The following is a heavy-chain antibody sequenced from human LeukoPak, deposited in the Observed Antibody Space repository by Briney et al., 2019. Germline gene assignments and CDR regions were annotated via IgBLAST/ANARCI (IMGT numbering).Heavy chain of an antibody. V-gene: IGHV1-46*01. Sequence: ASVKVSCKASGYTFTNNFMHWVRQAPGHGLEWRGIINPSGDNTWYAQKFQGRVTMARDMATSTDYMEVSSLRSEHTAVYYCARDNSVGDSAWWFAPWGQGTLVTVSS. J-gene: IGHJ5*02. D-gene: IGHD5-12*01. CDR1: GYTFTNNF. CDR3: ARDNSVGDSAWWFAP. CDR2: INPSGDNT.